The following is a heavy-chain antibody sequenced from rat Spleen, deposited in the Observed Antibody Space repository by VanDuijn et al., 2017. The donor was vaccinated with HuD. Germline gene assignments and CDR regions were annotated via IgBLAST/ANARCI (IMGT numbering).Heavy chain of an antibody. D-gene: IGHD1-1*01. Sequence: EVQLVESDGGLVQPGKSLKLSCAASGFTFSDYYMAWVRQAPKKGLEWVASISYDGGSTYYRDSVKGRFTISRDNAKSSLYLQMNSLKSEDTATDCCVRPAGTVVPNWFVHWGQGTLVTVSP. CDR3: VRPAGTVVPNWFVH. CDR2: ISYDGGST. CDR1: GFTFSDYY. V-gene: IGHV5-20*01. J-gene: IGHJ3*01.